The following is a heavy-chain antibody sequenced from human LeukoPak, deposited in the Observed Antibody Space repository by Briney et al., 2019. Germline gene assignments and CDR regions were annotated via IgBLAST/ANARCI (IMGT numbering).Heavy chain of an antibody. V-gene: IGHV3-7*03. J-gene: IGHJ4*02. D-gene: IGHD5-18*01. CDR3: ARGGTRGYSPVDY. CDR1: GFTFSSFW. CDR2: IKQDGSER. Sequence: GGSLRLSCAASGFTFSSFWMNWVRQAPGKGLEWVANIKQDGSERNYVDSVKGRSTISRDNTKNSLFLQMDSLRVEDTAVYYCARGGTRGYSPVDYWGQGILVTVSS.